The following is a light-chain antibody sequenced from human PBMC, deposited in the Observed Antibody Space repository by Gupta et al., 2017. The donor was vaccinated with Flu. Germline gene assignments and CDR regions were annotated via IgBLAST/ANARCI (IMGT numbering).Light chain of an antibody. CDR1: QGLVYSDGNTY. V-gene: IGKV2-30*01. Sequence: DVVMTQSPLFLAVTLGQPASISCRSSQGLVYSDGNTYLHWFQQRPGQSPRRLIHLVSSRDSGVPDRFSGSGSGTYFTLRISRVEADDVGVYYCRQGAHWPWTFGQGTKVEI. CDR3: RQGAHWPWT. CDR2: LVS. J-gene: IGKJ1*01.